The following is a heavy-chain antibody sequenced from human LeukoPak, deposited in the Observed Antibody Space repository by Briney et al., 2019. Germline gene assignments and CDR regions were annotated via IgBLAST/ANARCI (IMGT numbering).Heavy chain of an antibody. Sequence: GGSLRLSCAASGFTFSSYWVTWVRQAPGKGLEWVANIRQDGSEEYYVDSVKGRFTISRDNAKNSLYLQMNSLRAEDSAVYYCARIAALYFYYMVVWGKGTTVTVSS. CDR3: ARIAALYFYYMVV. V-gene: IGHV3-7*01. J-gene: IGHJ6*03. CDR1: GFTFSSYW. CDR2: IRQDGSEE. D-gene: IGHD6-13*01.